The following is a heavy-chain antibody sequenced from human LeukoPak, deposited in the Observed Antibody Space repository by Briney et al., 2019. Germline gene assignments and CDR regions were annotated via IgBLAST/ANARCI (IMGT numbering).Heavy chain of an antibody. D-gene: IGHD4-11*01. CDR1: GFTFSSYA. J-gene: IGHJ4*02. CDR3: AKDSVTVTIGPNQFDY. CDR2: ISGSGGST. Sequence: GGSLRLSCAASGFTFSSYAMSWVRQAPGKGLEWVSAISGSGGSTYYADSVKGRFTISRGNSKNTLYLQMNSLRAEDTAVYYCAKDSVTVTIGPNQFDYWGQGTLVTVSS. V-gene: IGHV3-23*01.